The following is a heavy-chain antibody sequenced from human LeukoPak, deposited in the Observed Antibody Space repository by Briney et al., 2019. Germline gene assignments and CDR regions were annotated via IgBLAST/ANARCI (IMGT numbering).Heavy chain of an antibody. Sequence: GESLKISCKGSGYSFTSYWIGWVRQMPGKGMGWMGIVYAGDSDTRYSPSFQGQVTISVDKSISTAYLQWSSLKASDTAMYYCARETAGHNYYFDYWGQGTLVTVSS. D-gene: IGHD6-13*01. CDR1: GYSFTSYW. J-gene: IGHJ4*02. CDR2: VYAGDSDT. V-gene: IGHV5-51*01. CDR3: ARETAGHNYYFDY.